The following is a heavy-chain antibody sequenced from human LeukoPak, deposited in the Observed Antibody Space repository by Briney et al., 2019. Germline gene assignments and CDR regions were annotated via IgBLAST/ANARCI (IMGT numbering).Heavy chain of an antibody. Sequence: GGSLRLSCAASGFTFSSYAMSWVRQAPGKGLEWVSAISGSSGSTYYADSVKGRFTISRDNSRNTLYLQMNSLRADDTAAYYCAKSRPMAYYFDYWGQGTLVTVAS. CDR1: GFTFSSYA. D-gene: IGHD5-24*01. J-gene: IGHJ4*02. CDR3: AKSRPMAYYFDY. V-gene: IGHV3-23*01. CDR2: ISGSSGST.